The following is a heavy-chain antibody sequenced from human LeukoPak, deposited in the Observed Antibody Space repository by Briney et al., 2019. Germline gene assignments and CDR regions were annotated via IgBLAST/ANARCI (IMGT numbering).Heavy chain of an antibody. V-gene: IGHV3-48*01. Sequence: GGSLRLSCAASGFTFISHSMNWVRQAPGKGLEWVSYISSSGITKYYADSVKGRFTISRDNAKDSLYLQMNSLRGEDTAVYYCARDRYYDSGGSYFDYWGQGALVTVSS. CDR3: ARDRYYDSGGSYFDY. CDR2: ISSSGITK. J-gene: IGHJ4*02. CDR1: GFTFISHS. D-gene: IGHD3-22*01.